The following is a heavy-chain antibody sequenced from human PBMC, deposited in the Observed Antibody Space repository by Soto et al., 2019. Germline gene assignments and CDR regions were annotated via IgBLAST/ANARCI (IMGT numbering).Heavy chain of an antibody. Sequence: VGSLILSCSSSVVTCISDIIDLFLQAAVNWLEWVSSVSISSSYIYYADSVKGRFTISIDNAKNSLYLQMNSLRAEDTAVYYCVNVTMIVVVINGGYYYGMDVWGNGTTVT. V-gene: IGHV3-21*01. CDR2: VSISSSYI. CDR1: VVTCISDI. D-gene: IGHD3-22*01. J-gene: IGHJ6*04. CDR3: VNVTMIVVVINGGYYYGMDV.